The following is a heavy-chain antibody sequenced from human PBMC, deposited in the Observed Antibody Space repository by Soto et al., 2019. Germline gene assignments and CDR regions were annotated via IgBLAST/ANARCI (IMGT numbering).Heavy chain of an antibody. CDR2: FGDSGGTT. V-gene: IGHV3-23*01. Sequence: GGSLRLSCAASGFTFSSYALSWVRQAPGRGLEWVSIFGDSGGTTLYADSVKGRCTISRDNSKNTLYLQMNNLRAEDTAVYYCAKHFDSGCPDYWGQGTLVTVSS. CDR1: GFTFSSYA. J-gene: IGHJ4*02. D-gene: IGHD6-19*01. CDR3: AKHFDSGCPDY.